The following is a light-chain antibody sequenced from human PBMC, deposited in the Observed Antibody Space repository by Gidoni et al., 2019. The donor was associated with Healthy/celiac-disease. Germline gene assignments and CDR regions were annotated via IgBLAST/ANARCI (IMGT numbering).Light chain of an antibody. CDR3: QSYDSSLSGSV. CDR2: GNS. CDR1: SSNIGAGYD. Sequence: QSVLTQPPAVSGAPGQTVTISCTGSSSNIGAGYDVHWYQQLPGTAPKLLIYGNSNRPSGVPDRFSGSKSGTSASLAITGLQAEDEADYYCQSYDSSLSGSVFGGGTKLTV. V-gene: IGLV1-40*01. J-gene: IGLJ2*01.